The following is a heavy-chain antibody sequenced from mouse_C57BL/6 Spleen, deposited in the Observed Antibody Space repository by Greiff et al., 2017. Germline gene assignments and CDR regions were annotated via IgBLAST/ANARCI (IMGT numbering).Heavy chain of an antibody. V-gene: IGHV1-50*01. D-gene: IGHD1-1*01. J-gene: IGHJ3*01. CDR3: ARPDYYGSTVFAY. Sequence: QVQLQQPGAELVKPGASVQLSCQASGYTFTSYWMQWVKQRPGQGLEWIGEIDPSDSYNSDNQKFKGKATLTVDTSSSTAYMQLSSLTSEDSAVYYCARPDYYGSTVFAYWGQGTLVTVSA. CDR2: IDPSDSYN. CDR1: GYTFTSYW.